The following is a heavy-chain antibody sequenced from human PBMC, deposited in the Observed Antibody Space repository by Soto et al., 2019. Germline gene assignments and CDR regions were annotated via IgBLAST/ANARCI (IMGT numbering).Heavy chain of an antibody. D-gene: IGHD2-2*01. J-gene: IGHJ4*02. Sequence: PGGSLSLSCAASGFTFRTYAMNWVRQAPGKRLEWVSTISGRVDSTYYADSVKVRFTISRDNSKNTLHLQMNSLRAEDTAVYYCAKGSTGYCSSTSCLYYFDFWGQGTLVTVSS. CDR1: GFTFRTYA. CDR3: AKGSTGYCSSTSCLYYFDF. CDR2: ISGRVDST. V-gene: IGHV3-23*01.